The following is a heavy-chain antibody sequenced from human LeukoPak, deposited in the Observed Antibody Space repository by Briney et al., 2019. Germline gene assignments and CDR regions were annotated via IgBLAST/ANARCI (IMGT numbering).Heavy chain of an antibody. CDR3: ARNPSYSSSLY. CDR2: IYSVGST. CDR1: GFTVNSNY. Sequence: GGSLRLSCAASGFTVNSNYMTWVRQAPGKGLEWVSVIYSVGSTYYADSVRGRFTISRDNSKNTLYLQMNSLRAEDTAIYCCARNPSYSSSLYSGQGTLVTVSS. V-gene: IGHV3-66*02. J-gene: IGHJ4*02. D-gene: IGHD6-19*01.